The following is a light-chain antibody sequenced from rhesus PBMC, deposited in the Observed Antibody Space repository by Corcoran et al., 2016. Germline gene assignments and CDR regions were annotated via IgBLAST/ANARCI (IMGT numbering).Light chain of an antibody. CDR2: MAA. CDR1: ENVNNY. CDR3: QHGYGTPFT. V-gene: IGKV1-74*01. Sequence: DIQMTQSPSSLSASVGDRVTITCRASENVNNYLNWYQQKPGKSPKFLISMAAPLQHGFPSRFRASGSGTDYTFTIHSLQPEDVATYYCQHGYGTPFTFGPGTTVDI. J-gene: IGKJ3*01.